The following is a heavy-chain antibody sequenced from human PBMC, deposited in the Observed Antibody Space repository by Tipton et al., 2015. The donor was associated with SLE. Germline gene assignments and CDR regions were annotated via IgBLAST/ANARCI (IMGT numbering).Heavy chain of an antibody. CDR3: ARTVVPDVMGAFDI. Sequence: TLSLTCTVSGGSLSSDYWSWIRQPAGKGLEWIVRIHFSGLTRYNHSLQSRLTMSLDTSQNQLSLKLSSMTAADTAVYYCARTVVPDVMGAFDIWGQGTMVTVSS. D-gene: IGHD2-2*01. J-gene: IGHJ3*02. CDR2: IHFSGLT. CDR1: GGSLSSDY. V-gene: IGHV4-4*07.